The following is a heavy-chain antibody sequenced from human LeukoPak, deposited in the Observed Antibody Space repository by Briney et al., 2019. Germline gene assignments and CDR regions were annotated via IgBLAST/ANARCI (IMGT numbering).Heavy chain of an antibody. CDR3: VRDGDYYDSGGYGNI. Sequence: SQTLSLTCSVSGVSIGSGIYSWGWLRQPPGKGREWIGYIFHTGSTSYTPSLKSRVTISVATSKNQFSLKLSSVTAADTAMYYCVRDGDYYDSGGYGNIWGQGTLVTVSS. D-gene: IGHD3-22*01. J-gene: IGHJ4*02. CDR2: IFHTGST. CDR1: GVSIGSGIYS. V-gene: IGHV4-30-2*01.